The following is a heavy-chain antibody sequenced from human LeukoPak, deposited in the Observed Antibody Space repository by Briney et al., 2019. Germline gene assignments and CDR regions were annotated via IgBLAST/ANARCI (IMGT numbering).Heavy chain of an antibody. CDR2: TSYDGSNK. CDR1: GFTFSNYA. CDR3: ARDDGSGWSYFDY. D-gene: IGHD6-19*01. Sequence: GGSLRLSCSASGFTFSNYAMHWVRQAPGKGLEWVAVTSYDGSNKFYADAVKGRFTISRDNSKNTLYLQMNGLRVEDTAVYYCARDDGSGWSYFDYWGQGTLVTVSS. J-gene: IGHJ4*02. V-gene: IGHV3-30-3*01.